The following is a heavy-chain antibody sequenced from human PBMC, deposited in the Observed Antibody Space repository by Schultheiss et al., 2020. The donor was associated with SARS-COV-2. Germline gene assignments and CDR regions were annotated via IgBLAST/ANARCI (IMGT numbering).Heavy chain of an antibody. CDR1: GFTFSSYG. D-gene: IGHD3-10*01. CDR2: ITWNGART. CDR3: ARGFRELIGDY. V-gene: IGHV3-20*04. Sequence: GGSLRLSCAASGFTFSSYGMHWVRQAPGKGLEWVSGITWNGARTGYADSLKGRLTISRDNTKNFLYLQMNSLRAEDTAFYYCARGFRELIGDYWGQGVLVTVSS. J-gene: IGHJ4*02.